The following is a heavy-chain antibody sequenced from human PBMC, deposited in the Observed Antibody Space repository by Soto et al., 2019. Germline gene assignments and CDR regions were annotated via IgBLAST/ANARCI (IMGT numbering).Heavy chain of an antibody. CDR2: ISGRSRYT. CDR1: GFTFHDYY. V-gene: IGHV3-11*05. D-gene: IGHD5-18*01. Sequence: QVQLVESGGGLVKPGGSLRLSCAASGFTFHDYYMAWLRQAPGQGLEWVSYISGRSRYTKFTDSVKGRFSISRDNAKTALDLQMNSLRGEDTAAYYCARVRPYRDRDEVTPHFDYCVQGLLVTV. CDR3: ARVRPYRDRDEVTPHFDY. J-gene: IGHJ4*02.